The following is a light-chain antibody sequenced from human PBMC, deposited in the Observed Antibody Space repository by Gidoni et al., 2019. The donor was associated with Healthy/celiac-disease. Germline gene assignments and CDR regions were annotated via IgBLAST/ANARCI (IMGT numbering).Light chain of an antibody. CDR2: EVS. CDR3: SSYTSSSTLV. J-gene: IGLJ2*01. CDR1: SSDVGCYNY. Sequence: QSALTQPASVSGSPVQSITISCTGTSSDVGCYNYVSWYQQHPGKAPKLMIYEVSNRPSGVSNRFSGSKSGNTASLTIAGLQAEDEADYYCSSYTSSSTLVFGGGNKLTVL. V-gene: IGLV2-14*01.